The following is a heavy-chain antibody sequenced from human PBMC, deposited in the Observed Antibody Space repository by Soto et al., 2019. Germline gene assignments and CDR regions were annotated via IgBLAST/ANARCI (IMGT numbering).Heavy chain of an antibody. CDR1: GYTFTSYG. D-gene: IGHD3-9*01. CDR3: ARVYDYDILTGYSPDAFDI. Sequence: QVQLVQSGAEVKKPGASVKVSCKASGYTFTSYGISWVRQAPGQGLEWMGWISAYNGNTNYAQKLQGRVTMTTDTSTSTAYMKLRSLRSDDTAVYYCARVYDYDILTGYSPDAFDIWGQGTMVTVSS. CDR2: ISAYNGNT. V-gene: IGHV1-18*01. J-gene: IGHJ3*02.